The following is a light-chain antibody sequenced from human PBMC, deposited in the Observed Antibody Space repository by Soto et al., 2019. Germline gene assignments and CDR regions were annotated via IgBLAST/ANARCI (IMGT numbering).Light chain of an antibody. CDR3: QQRSDWPPIT. V-gene: IGKV3-11*01. Sequence: EIVLTQSPATLSLSPGERATLSCRASQSVGTHLVWYQQKPGQAPRLLIYDASSRATGIPARFSGSGSGTDFTLTISSLEPEDFAVYYCQQRSDWPPITFGQGTRLDIK. CDR2: DAS. J-gene: IGKJ5*01. CDR1: QSVGTH.